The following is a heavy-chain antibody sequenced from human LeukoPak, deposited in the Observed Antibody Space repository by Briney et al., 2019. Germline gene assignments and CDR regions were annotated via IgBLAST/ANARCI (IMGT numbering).Heavy chain of an antibody. Sequence: GGSLRLSCAASGFTFSSYAINWVRQAPGKGLEWVSATTGSGDNTYYADSVKGRFTVSRDNSKNTMYLQMNSLRAEDTAVYYCAKDPSHGIAVAGTGYFQHWGQGTLVTVSS. V-gene: IGHV3-23*01. J-gene: IGHJ1*01. D-gene: IGHD6-19*01. CDR3: AKDPSHGIAVAGTGYFQH. CDR2: TTGSGDNT. CDR1: GFTFSSYA.